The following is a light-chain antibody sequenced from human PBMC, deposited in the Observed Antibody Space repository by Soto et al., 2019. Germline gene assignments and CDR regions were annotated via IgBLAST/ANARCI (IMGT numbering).Light chain of an antibody. CDR1: QTTNTW. CDR2: AAS. V-gene: IGKV1-5*01. J-gene: IGKJ2*01. CDR3: QRYNDN. Sequence: DIQMTQSPSTLSASVGDRVTIACRASQTTNTWVAWYQQKPGKAPKLLISAASSLESGVPSRFSGSGSGTEFTLTISSLQPDDSATYYCQRYNDNFGQGTKLEI.